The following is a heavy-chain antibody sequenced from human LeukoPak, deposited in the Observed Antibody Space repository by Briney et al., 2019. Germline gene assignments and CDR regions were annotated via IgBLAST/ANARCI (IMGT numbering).Heavy chain of an antibody. CDR3: ARAPLKKENWFDP. Sequence: GGSLRLSCAASGFTFSDYYMSWIRQAPGKGLEWVSYISSSGSTIYYADPVKGRFTISRDNAKNSLYLQMNSLRAEDTAVYYCARAPLKKENWFDPWGQGTLVTVSS. CDR1: GFTFSDYY. V-gene: IGHV3-11*01. CDR2: ISSSGSTI. J-gene: IGHJ5*02.